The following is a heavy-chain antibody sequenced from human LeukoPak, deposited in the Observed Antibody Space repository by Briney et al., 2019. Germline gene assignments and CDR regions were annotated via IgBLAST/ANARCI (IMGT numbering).Heavy chain of an antibody. CDR2: ISSSSSYI. V-gene: IGHV3-21*04. J-gene: IGHJ4*02. CDR3: AKVSDFWSGYPYYFDY. D-gene: IGHD3-3*01. Sequence: GGSLRLSCAASGFTFSSYRMNWVRQAPGKGLEWVSSISSSSSYIYYADSVKGRFTISRDNSKNTLYLQMNSLRAEDTAVYYCAKVSDFWSGYPYYFDYWGQGALVTVSS. CDR1: GFTFSSYR.